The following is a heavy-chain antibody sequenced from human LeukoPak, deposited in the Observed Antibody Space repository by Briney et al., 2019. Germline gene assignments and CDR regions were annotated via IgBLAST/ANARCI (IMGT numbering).Heavy chain of an antibody. D-gene: IGHD2-15*01. V-gene: IGHV1-2*02. CDR3: ARGVGTPDYYYYYYMDV. J-gene: IGHJ6*03. CDR2: INPNSGGT. Sequence: ASVKVSCKASGYTFTGYYMHWVRQAPGQGLEWMGWINPNSGGTNYAQKFQGRVTVTRDTSISTAYMELRSLRSDDTAVYYCARGVGTPDYYYYYYMDVWGKGTTVTISS. CDR1: GYTFTGYY.